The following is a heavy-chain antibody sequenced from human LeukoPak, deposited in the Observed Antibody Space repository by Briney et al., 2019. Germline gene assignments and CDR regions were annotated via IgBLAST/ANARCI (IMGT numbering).Heavy chain of an antibody. D-gene: IGHD3-10*01. CDR1: RCTLSSYP. CDR2: IIPIFGTA. V-gene: IGHV1-69*13. Sequence: SVTVSRQATRCTLSSYPMNWVGPPGGQEGEGMGGIIPIFGTANYAQKLQGRVRSTADESTSTAYMELSRLRAEDTALYYCARNDPYGSCSYEYDYYGMVGWGKGATVTDSS. CDR3: ARNDPYGSCSYEYDYYGMVG. J-gene: IGHJ6*01.